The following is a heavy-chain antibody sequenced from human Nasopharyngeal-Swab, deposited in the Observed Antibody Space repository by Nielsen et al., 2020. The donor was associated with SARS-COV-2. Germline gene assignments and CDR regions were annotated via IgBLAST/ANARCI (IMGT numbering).Heavy chain of an antibody. J-gene: IGHJ4*02. CDR3: TTDLGSSGWYSGVGD. D-gene: IGHD6-19*01. V-gene: IGHV3-15*01. CDR2: IKSKTDGGTT. Sequence: WIRQPPGRGLEWVGRIKSKTDGGTTDYAAPVKGRFTISRDDSKNTLYLQMNSLKTEDTAVYYCTTDLGSSGWYSGVGDWGQGTLVTVSS.